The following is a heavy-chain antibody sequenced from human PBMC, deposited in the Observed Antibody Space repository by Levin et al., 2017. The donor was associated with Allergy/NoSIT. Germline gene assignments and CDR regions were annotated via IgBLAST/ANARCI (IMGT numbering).Heavy chain of an antibody. D-gene: IGHD3-10*01. J-gene: IGHJ4*02. CDR3: ARTVMYGSSGSFFDY. V-gene: IGHV4-31*03. Sequence: SETLSLTCTVSGGSISSGGYYWSWIRQHPGTGLEWIGYIYYSGSTYYNPSLKSRVTISVDTSKNQFSLKLSSVTAADTAVYYCARTVMYGSSGSFFDYWGQGTLVTVSS. CDR2: IYYSGST. CDR1: GGSISSGGYY.